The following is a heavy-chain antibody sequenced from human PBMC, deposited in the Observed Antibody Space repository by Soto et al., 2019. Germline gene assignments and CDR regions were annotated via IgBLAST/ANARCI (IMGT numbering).Heavy chain of an antibody. D-gene: IGHD6-13*01. CDR2: ISGSGGST. J-gene: IGHJ4*02. CDR1: GFTFSSYA. Sequence: GGSLRLSCTASGFTFSSYAMSLVRQAPGKGLEWVSAISGSGGSTYYADSVKGRFTISRDNSKNTLYLQMNSLRAEDTAVYYCAKDPGIGQLAYLFRFDYWGQGTLVTVSS. V-gene: IGHV3-23*01. CDR3: AKDPGIGQLAYLFRFDY.